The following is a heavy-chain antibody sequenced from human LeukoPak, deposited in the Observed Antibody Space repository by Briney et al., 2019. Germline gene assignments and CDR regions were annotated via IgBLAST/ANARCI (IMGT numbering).Heavy chain of an antibody. CDR1: GFTFSSYD. D-gene: IGHD2-2*01. CDR3: ARAFGYVLDY. CDR2: IGSAGDT. J-gene: IGHJ4*02. Sequence: GGSLRLSCAASGFTFSSYDMHWVRQTTGKGLEWVSVIGSAGDTYYPGSVKGRFTISRENAKNSLYLQMNSLRAEDTAVYYCARAFGYVLDYWDQGTLVTVSS. V-gene: IGHV3-13*01.